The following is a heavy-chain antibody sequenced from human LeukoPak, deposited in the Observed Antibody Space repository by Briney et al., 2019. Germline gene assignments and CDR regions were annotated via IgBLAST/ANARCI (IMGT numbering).Heavy chain of an antibody. CDR2: INHSGST. V-gene: IGHV4-34*01. Sequence: SETLSLTCAVYGGSFSDYYWSWIRQPPGKGLEWIGEINHSGSTNYNPSLKSRVTISVDTSKNQFSLKLSSVTAADTAVYYCARFLRYYYDRHYFDYWGQGTLVTVSS. D-gene: IGHD3-22*01. CDR1: GGSFSDYY. CDR3: ARFLRYYYDRHYFDY. J-gene: IGHJ4*02.